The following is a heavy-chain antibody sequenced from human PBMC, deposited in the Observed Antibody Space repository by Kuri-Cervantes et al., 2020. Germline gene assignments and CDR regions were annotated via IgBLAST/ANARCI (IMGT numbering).Heavy chain of an antibody. CDR1: GFTFSSIS. V-gene: IGHV3-21*04. CDR2: ISSSNIYI. J-gene: IGHJ4*02. D-gene: IGHD3-16*01. CDR3: AKDTRRGLWEINDFDY. Sequence: GGSLRPSCPAPGFTFSSISMNWVRQAPGKGLEWVTSISSSNIYINYADSGKGRFTISRDNAKNSLYLQMISLRAEDTALYYCAKDTRRGLWEINDFDYWGQGTLVTVSS.